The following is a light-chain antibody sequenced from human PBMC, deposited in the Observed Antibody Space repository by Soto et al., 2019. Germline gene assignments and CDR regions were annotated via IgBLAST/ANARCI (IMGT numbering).Light chain of an antibody. J-gene: IGKJ2*01. CDR3: QQQYSLPYT. CDR1: QNVLYSSNNKNY. Sequence: DIVMTQSPDSLSVSLGERATINCKSSQNVLYSSNNKNYLAWYQHKPGQPPKLLIYWASIRESGVPDRFTGSGSGKDFTLTISSLQAEDVAIYYCQQQYSLPYTFGQGTKLEIK. CDR2: WAS. V-gene: IGKV4-1*01.